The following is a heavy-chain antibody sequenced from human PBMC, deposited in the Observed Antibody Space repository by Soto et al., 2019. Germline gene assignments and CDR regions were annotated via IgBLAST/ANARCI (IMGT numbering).Heavy chain of an antibody. J-gene: IGHJ4*02. CDR2: ISGSGGST. CDR3: AKDRPAVEMATMDYFDY. Sequence: EVQLLESGGGLVQPGGSLRLSCAASGFTFSSYAMSWVRQAPGKGLEGVSAISGSGGSTYYADSVKGRFTISRDNSKNTRYLQMSSLRAEDTAVYYCAKDRPAVEMATMDYFDYWGQGTLVTVSS. CDR1: GFTFSSYA. V-gene: IGHV3-23*01. D-gene: IGHD5-12*01.